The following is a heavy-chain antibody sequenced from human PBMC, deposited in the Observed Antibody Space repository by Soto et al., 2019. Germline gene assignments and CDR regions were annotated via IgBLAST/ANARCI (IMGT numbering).Heavy chain of an antibody. CDR3: AKTSSLFDY. V-gene: IGHV3-23*01. Sequence: EVQLLESGGGLVQPGGSLRLSCAASGFTCSNYAMSWVRQAPGKGLEWVSSISKSGGGTYYADSVKGRFTISRDNSKNTLYLQMNSLKAEDTAVYSCAKTSSLFDYWGQGTLVTVSS. D-gene: IGHD6-13*01. CDR1: GFTCSNYA. CDR2: ISKSGGGT. J-gene: IGHJ4*02.